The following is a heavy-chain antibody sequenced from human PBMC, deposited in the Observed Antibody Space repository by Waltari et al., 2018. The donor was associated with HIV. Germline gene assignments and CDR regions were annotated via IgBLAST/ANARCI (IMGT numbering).Heavy chain of an antibody. CDR3: ARGPRLVPWYFDL. Sequence: EVQLVESGGGLVQPGGSLRLSCAASGFTFSRHWMTWVRQAPGKGLEWVANIKQDGSGKYYVDSVRGRFTISRDNAKNSLYLQMNTLRAEDTAVYYCARGPRLVPWYFDLWGRGTLVTVSS. J-gene: IGHJ2*01. D-gene: IGHD6-19*01. CDR1: GFTFSRHW. V-gene: IGHV3-7*01. CDR2: IKQDGSGK.